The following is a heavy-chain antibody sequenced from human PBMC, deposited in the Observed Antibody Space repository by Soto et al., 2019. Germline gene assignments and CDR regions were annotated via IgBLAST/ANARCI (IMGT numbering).Heavy chain of an antibody. CDR2: IWHDASHE. CDR3: AREGGDEWIDYYYYGMDV. D-gene: IGHD2-21*02. V-gene: IGHV3-33*01. CDR1: GFDFSNFV. Sequence: QVQLVESGGGVVQPGTSLTLSCAASGFDFSNFVMHWVRXAPGKGLXSVAVIWHDASHEYYGDSVQGRFTISRDNSKHLLYLQMNSLRAEDTAVYYCAREGGDEWIDYYYYGMDVWGHGTTVTVSS. J-gene: IGHJ6*02.